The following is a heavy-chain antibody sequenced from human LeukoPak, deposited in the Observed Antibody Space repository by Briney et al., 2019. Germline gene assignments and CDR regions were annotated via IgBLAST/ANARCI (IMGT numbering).Heavy chain of an antibody. Sequence: ASVKVSCKASGYTFTSYGIRWVRQAPGQGLEWMGWISAYNGNTNYAQKLQGRVTMTTDTSTSTAYMELRSLRSDDTAVYYCARGPYYYDSSGYYYVDYWGQGTLVTVSS. CDR1: GYTFTSYG. V-gene: IGHV1-18*01. D-gene: IGHD3-22*01. CDR2: ISAYNGNT. J-gene: IGHJ4*02. CDR3: ARGPYYYDSSGYYYVDY.